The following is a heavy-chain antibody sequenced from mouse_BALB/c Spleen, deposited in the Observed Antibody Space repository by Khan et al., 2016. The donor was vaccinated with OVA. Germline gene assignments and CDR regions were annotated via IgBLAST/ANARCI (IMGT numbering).Heavy chain of an antibody. CDR1: GYTFTSFW. CDR2: IDPSDSTT. D-gene: IGHD2-1*01. J-gene: IGHJ3*01. CDR3: ARGGYGTSFAF. Sequence: QVQLQQPGAELVRPGASVKLSCKASGYTFTSFWMYWVKQRPGQSLEWIGMIDPSDSTTHYNQMFKDKATLTVDKSSNTAYMQLSSLTSEDSAVYCCARGGYGTSFAFWGQGTLVTVSA. V-gene: IGHV1-61*01.